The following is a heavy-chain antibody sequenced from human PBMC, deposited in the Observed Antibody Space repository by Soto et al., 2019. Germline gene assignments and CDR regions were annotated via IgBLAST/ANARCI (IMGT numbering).Heavy chain of an antibody. J-gene: IGHJ6*02. D-gene: IGHD5-18*01. V-gene: IGHV3-30*18. CDR3: AKDPGTAMVYYYYGMDV. CDR1: GFTFSSYG. Sequence: QVQLVESGGGVVQPGRSLRLSCAASGFTFSSYGMHWVRQAPGKGLEWVAVISNDGSNKYYADSVKGRFTISRDNSKNTLYLQMNSLRAEDTAVYYCAKDPGTAMVYYYYGMDVWGQGTTVTVSS. CDR2: ISNDGSNK.